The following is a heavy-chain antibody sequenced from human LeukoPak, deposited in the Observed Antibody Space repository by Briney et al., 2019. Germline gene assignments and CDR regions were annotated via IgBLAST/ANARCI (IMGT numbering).Heavy chain of an antibody. J-gene: IGHJ4*02. D-gene: IGHD1-26*01. CDR1: GGTFSSYA. Sequence: SVKVSCKASGGTFSSYAISWVRQAPGQGLEWMGRIIPIFGTANYAQKFQGRVMITTDESTSTAYMELSSLRSEDTAVYYCARATGRGGSYYPYYFDYWGQGTLVTVSS. CDR3: ARATGRGGSYYPYYFDY. V-gene: IGHV1-69*05. CDR2: IIPIFGTA.